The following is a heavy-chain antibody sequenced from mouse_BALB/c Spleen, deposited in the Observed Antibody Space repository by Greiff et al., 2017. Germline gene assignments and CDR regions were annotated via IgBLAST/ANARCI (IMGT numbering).Heavy chain of an antibody. D-gene: IGHD1-1*01. CDR3: ASTTVVAHYYAMDY. CDR1: GFSLTSYG. Sequence: VKLKESGPGLVAPSQSLSITCTVSGFSLTSYGVHWVRQPPGKGLEWLGVIWAGGSTNYNSALMSRLSISKDNSKSQVFLKMNSLQTDDTAMYYCASTTVVAHYYAMDYWGQGTSVTVAS. CDR2: IWAGGST. J-gene: IGHJ4*01. V-gene: IGHV2-9*02.